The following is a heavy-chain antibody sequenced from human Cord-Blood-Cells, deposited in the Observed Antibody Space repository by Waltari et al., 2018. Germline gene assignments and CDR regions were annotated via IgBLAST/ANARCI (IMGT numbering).Heavy chain of an antibody. CDR3: ARDGVLLWFGELFDY. Sequence: EVQLVESGGGLVQPGGSLRLSCAASGFTCRSHELNWVRQAPGKGLEWVSYISSSGSTIYYADSVKGRFTISRDNAKNSLYLQMNSLRAEDTAVYYCARDGVLLWFGELFDYWGQGTLVTVSS. V-gene: IGHV3-48*03. J-gene: IGHJ4*02. D-gene: IGHD3-10*01. CDR1: GFTCRSHE. CDR2: ISSSGSTI.